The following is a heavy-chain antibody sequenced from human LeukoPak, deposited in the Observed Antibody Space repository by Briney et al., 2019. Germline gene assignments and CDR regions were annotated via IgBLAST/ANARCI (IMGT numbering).Heavy chain of an antibody. V-gene: IGHV3-48*03. Sequence: GGSLRLSCAASGFTFSSYEMNWVRQAPGKGLEWVSYISSIGSTIYYADSVKGRFTISRDNAKNSLYLQMNSLRAEDTAVYYCARDWKSSSSWFPYTWFDPWGQGTLVTVSS. J-gene: IGHJ5*02. CDR2: ISSIGSTI. CDR1: GFTFSSYE. CDR3: ARDWKSSSSWFPYTWFDP. D-gene: IGHD6-13*01.